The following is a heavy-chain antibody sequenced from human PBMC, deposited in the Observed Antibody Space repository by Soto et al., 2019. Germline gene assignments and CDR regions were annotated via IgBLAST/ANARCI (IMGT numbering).Heavy chain of an antibody. D-gene: IGHD5-18*01. J-gene: IGHJ4*02. Sequence: GGSLRLSCAASGFTFSSSAMTWVRQAPGKGLEWVSTIRGDDANTYYADSVKGRFTISRDNSKITLYLQTNSLRAEDTAVYYCAKNIYNYGSRFDFWGQGTLVTVSS. V-gene: IGHV3-23*01. CDR2: IRGDDANT. CDR1: GFTFSSSA. CDR3: AKNIYNYGSRFDF.